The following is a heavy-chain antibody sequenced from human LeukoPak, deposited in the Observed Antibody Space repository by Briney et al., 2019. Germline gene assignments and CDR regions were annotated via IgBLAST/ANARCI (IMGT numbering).Heavy chain of an antibody. CDR2: ILYDRSNK. V-gene: IGHV3-30*18. D-gene: IGHD3-22*01. CDR3: AKGITMIVVVIHYGMDV. J-gene: IGHJ6*02. Sequence: GGSLRLSCAASGFTFSSYGMHWVRQAPGKGLEGVAVILYDRSNKYYADYVKGRFTISRDNSKNTLYLQMNSLRAEDTAVYYCAKGITMIVVVIHYGMDVWGQGTTVTVSS. CDR1: GFTFSSYG.